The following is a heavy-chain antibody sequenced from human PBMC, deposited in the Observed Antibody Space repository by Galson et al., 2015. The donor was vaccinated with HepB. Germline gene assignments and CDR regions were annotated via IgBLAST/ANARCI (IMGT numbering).Heavy chain of an antibody. CDR1: GFTLTELS. D-gene: IGHD3-10*01. Sequence: SVKVSCKVSGFTLTELSMHWVRQIPGKGLEWMGGFDPEDGERVYAQSFQGRLTVTEDTSIDTGYMELSSLRSEDTAMYYCALKRGSGTNDAFDIWGQGTFVAVSS. J-gene: IGHJ3*02. CDR2: FDPEDGER. V-gene: IGHV1-24*01. CDR3: ALKRGSGTNDAFDI.